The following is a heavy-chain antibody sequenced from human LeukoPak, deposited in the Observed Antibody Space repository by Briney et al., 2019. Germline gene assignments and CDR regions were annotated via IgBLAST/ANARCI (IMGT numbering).Heavy chain of an antibody. Sequence: ASVKVSCKASGYTFTLYYIHWVRQAPGQGLEWMGRVIPSLGIPNYAEKFQARATMTADTSTSTAYVELSSLTSEDTAVYYCAILGSFFDSWGQGTLVAVSS. CDR1: GYTFTLYY. CDR2: VIPSLGIP. V-gene: IGHV1-46*01. CDR3: AILGSFFDS. D-gene: IGHD1-26*01. J-gene: IGHJ4*02.